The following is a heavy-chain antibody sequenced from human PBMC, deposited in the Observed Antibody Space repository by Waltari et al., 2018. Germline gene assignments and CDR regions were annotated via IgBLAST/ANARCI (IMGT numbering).Heavy chain of an antibody. J-gene: IGHJ4*02. D-gene: IGHD2-15*01. CDR2: ISGNSGSI. CDR1: GFTFDDYA. CDR3: AKVCYSYYFDY. V-gene: IGHV3-9*01. Sequence: EVQLVESGGGLVQPGRSLRLSCAASGFTFDDYAMHWVRQAPGKGLELVSGISGNSGSIGYADSVKGRFTISRDNAKNSLYLQMNSLRAEDTALYYCAKVCYSYYFDYWGQGTLVTVSS.